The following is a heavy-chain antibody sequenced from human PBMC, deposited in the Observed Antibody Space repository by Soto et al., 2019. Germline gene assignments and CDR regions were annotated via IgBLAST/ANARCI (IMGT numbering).Heavy chain of an antibody. V-gene: IGHV3-48*02. J-gene: IGHJ6*02. Sequence: EVQLVESGGGLVQPGGSLRLSCEASGFTLSSYSMNWARQAPGQGLEWVSYISSSSSTIYYADSVKGRFTISRDNAKNSLYLQMNSLRDGDAAVYYCARDNPRSSGCDVWGQGTTVTVSS. CDR1: GFTLSSYS. CDR2: ISSSSSTI. CDR3: ARDNPRSSGCDV.